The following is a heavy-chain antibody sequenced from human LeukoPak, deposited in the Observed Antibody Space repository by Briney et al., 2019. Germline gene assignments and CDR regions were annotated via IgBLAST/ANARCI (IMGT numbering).Heavy chain of an antibody. V-gene: IGHV3-48*03. Sequence: GGSLRLSCVASGFTLSSYEMNWVSQAPGKGLEWVSYISSSGSTIYYADSVKGRFTISRDNAKKSLYLQMNSLRAEDTAVYYCARDRSSGWYDCWGQETLVTVSS. J-gene: IGHJ5*01. CDR1: GFTLSSYE. D-gene: IGHD6-19*01. CDR2: ISSSGSTI. CDR3: ARDRSSGWYDC.